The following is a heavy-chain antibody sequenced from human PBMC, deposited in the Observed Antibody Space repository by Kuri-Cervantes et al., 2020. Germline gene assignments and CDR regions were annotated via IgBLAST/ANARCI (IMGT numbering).Heavy chain of an antibody. J-gene: IGHJ4*02. CDR2: ISGSGSST. CDR1: GFTFSKAC. D-gene: IGHD3-10*01. V-gene: IGHV3-23*01. Sequence: GESLKISCAASGFTFSKACMSWVRQAPGQGLEWVSPISGSGSSTNYADSVKGRFTISRDNSKNTLYLQMNSLRAEDTAVYYCARESYMVPSLDYWGPGTLVTVSS. CDR3: ARESYMVPSLDY.